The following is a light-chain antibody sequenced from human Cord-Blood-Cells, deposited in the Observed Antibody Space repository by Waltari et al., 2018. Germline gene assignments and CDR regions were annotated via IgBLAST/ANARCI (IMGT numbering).Light chain of an antibody. CDR3: CSYACSSTVV. CDR2: EGS. J-gene: IGLJ2*01. Sequence: QSALTQPASVSGSPGQSITISCTGTSSDVGSYNLVSWYQQHPGKAPKLMLYEGSKRPAGVSNRFSASKSANTASLRISGRQAEDEADYYCCSYACSSTVVFGGGTKLTVL. CDR1: SSDVGSYNL. V-gene: IGLV2-23*01.